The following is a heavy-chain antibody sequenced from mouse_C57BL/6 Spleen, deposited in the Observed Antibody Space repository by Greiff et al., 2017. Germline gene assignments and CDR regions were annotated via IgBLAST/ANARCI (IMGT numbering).Heavy chain of an antibody. CDR3: ARWDYDYDLFAY. D-gene: IGHD2-4*01. V-gene: IGHV1-69*01. CDR2: IDPSDSYT. Sequence: VQLQQPGAELVMPGASVKLSCKASGYTFTSYWMHWVKQRPGQGLEWIGEIDPSDSYTNYNQKFKGKSTLTVDKSSSTAYMQLSSLTSEDSAVYYCARWDYDYDLFAYWGQGTLVTVSA. J-gene: IGHJ3*01. CDR1: GYTFTSYW.